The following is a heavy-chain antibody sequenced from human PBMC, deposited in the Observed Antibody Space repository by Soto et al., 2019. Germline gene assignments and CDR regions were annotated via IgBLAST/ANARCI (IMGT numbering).Heavy chain of an antibody. J-gene: IGHJ4*02. CDR1: GGSVSIGGYY. V-gene: IGHV4-61*08. CDR2: MLYSGGT. D-gene: IGHD1-26*01. CDR3: ARVKVVGETGKTFEY. Sequence: SETLSLTCTVSGGSVSIGGYYWSWVRQAPGKGLEWVGYMLYSGGTYYNPSLKSRVSMSLDTSKNQFSLNLISVTAADTAVYYCARVKVVGETGKTFEYWGQGTLVTVSS.